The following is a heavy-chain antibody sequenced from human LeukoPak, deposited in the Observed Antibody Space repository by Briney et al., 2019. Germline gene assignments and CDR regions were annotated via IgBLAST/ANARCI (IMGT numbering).Heavy chain of an antibody. CDR3: TRPDDYGDY. Sequence: GGSLRLSCAASGFTFSGSAMHWVRQASGKGLEWVGRVRSKANSYATAYAASVKGRFTISRDDSKNTAYLQMNSLKTEDTAVYYCTRPDDYGDYWGQGTLVTVSS. J-gene: IGHJ4*02. CDR1: GFTFSGSA. V-gene: IGHV3-73*01. CDR2: VRSKANSYAT.